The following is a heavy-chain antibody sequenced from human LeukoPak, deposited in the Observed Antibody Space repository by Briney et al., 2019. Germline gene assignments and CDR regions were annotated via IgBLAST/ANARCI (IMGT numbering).Heavy chain of an antibody. J-gene: IGHJ4*02. CDR3: ARDGYYGSGSYLN. Sequence: PGGSLRLSCAASGFTVSSNYMSWVRQAPGKGLEWVSVIYSGGSTYYADSVKGRFTISRDNSKNTLYLQMNSLRAEDTAVYYCARDGYYGSGSYLNWGQGTLVTVSS. CDR2: IYSGGST. D-gene: IGHD3-10*01. CDR1: GFTVSSNY. V-gene: IGHV3-66*01.